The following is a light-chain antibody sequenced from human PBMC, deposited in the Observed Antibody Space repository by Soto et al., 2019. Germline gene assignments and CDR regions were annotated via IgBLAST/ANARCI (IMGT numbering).Light chain of an antibody. CDR2: AAS. CDR1: QDIRTD. CDR3: LQHNAYPWA. J-gene: IGKJ1*01. Sequence: DIQMTQSPSSLSASIGDRVTSTCRASQDIRTDLVWYQQKPGKAPNRLIYAASTLQSGVPSRFSGSGSGTQFTLTISSLQPEDFATYYCLQHNAYPWAFGPGTEVEV. V-gene: IGKV1-17*01.